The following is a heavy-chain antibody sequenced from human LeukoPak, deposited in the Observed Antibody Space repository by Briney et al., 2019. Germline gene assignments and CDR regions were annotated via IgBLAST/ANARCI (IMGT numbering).Heavy chain of an antibody. CDR3: ARALQLGIYYSRYFDH. V-gene: IGHV3-7*03. Sequence: PGGSLRLSCAASEFTFSRYWMTWVRQAPGKGLEWVANIREDGIEKYYVDSVKGRFTISRDNAKNSLYLQMNSLRAEDTAVYYCARALQLGIYYSRYFDHWGRGTLVTVSS. D-gene: IGHD1-26*01. CDR1: EFTFSRYW. CDR2: IREDGIEK. J-gene: IGHJ4*02.